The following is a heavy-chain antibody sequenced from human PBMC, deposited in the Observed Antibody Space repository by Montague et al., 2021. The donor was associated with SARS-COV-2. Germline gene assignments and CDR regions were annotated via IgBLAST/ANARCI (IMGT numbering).Heavy chain of an antibody. CDR2: IHHGGST. D-gene: IGHD3-10*01. CDR1: GGSFSTYS. V-gene: IGHV4-34*01. J-gene: IGHJ6*03. Sequence: SETLSLTCAVHGGSFSTYSWNWIRQPPGKGLEWIGEIHHGGSTNXNPSLKSQVTISADTSKNQFSLKLTSVAAADTAVYYCARLGDGVVPSPILGVGPYYSYYYMDVWGKGTTVTVSS. CDR3: ARLGDGVVPSPILGVGPYYSYYYMDV.